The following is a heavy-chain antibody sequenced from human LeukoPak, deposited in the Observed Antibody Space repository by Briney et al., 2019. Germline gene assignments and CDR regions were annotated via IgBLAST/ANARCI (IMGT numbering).Heavy chain of an antibody. CDR1: GYTFTGYY. CDR2: ISAYNGNT. D-gene: IGHD3-10*01. Sequence: GASVKVSCKASGYTFTGYYMHWVRRAPGQGLEWMGWISAYNGNTNYAQKLQGRVTMTTDTSTSTAYMELRSLRSDDTAVYYCARSGPSQKGGYYYYYMDVWGKGTTVTVSS. CDR3: ARSGPSQKGGYYYYYMDV. V-gene: IGHV1-18*04. J-gene: IGHJ6*03.